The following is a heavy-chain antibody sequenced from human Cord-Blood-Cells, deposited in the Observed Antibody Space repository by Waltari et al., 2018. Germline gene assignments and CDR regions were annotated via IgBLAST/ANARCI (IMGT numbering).Heavy chain of an antibody. CDR2: MDPNRGNT. J-gene: IGHJ3*02. V-gene: IGHV1-8*03. Sequence: QVQLVQSGAEVKKPGASVKVSCKASGYTFTSYAINWVRQATGQGLEWMGGMDPNRGNTGYSQKFQRRVTITRNTSISTAYMDLSSLRSEEAAVYDCAREGGITIFGVVITNDACDIWGQGTMVTVSS. D-gene: IGHD3-3*01. CDR3: AREGGITIFGVVITNDACDI. CDR1: GYTFTSYA.